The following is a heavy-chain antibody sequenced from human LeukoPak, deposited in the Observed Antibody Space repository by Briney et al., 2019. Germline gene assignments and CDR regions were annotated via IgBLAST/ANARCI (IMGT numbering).Heavy chain of an antibody. CDR1: GYTFTGYY. J-gene: IGHJ5*02. D-gene: IGHD6-13*01. Sequence: ASVKVSCEASGYTFTGYYMHWVRQAPGQGLEWMGWINPDSGGTNYAQKFQGRVTMTRDTSISTAYMELSRLRSDDTAVYYCARDGYSSSWYTEGNWFDPWGQGTLVTVSS. CDR3: ARDGYSSSWYTEGNWFDP. V-gene: IGHV1-2*02. CDR2: INPDSGGT.